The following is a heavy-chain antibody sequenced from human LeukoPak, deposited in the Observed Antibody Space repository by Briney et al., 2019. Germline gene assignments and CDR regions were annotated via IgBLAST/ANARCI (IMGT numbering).Heavy chain of an antibody. D-gene: IGHD2-8*01. CDR1: GFTFTTSS. V-gene: IGHV3-21*01. Sequence: KPGGSLRLSCSASGFTFTTSSMNWVRQAPGKGLEWVSSISHRSTDINYSDSVKGRFTIARDNAKNSLSLQMNSLRAEDTAVYYCAGRACSNGVCHFDYWGQGTLVTVSS. CDR2: ISHRSTDI. J-gene: IGHJ4*02. CDR3: AGRACSNGVCHFDY.